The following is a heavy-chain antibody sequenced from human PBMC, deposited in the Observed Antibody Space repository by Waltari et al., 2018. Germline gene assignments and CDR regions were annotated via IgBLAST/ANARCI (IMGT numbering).Heavy chain of an antibody. V-gene: IGHV3-74*03. D-gene: IGHD3-3*02. CDR3: ARGSFLEWLGGMDV. Sequence: EVQLVESGGGLVQPGGSLRLSCAASGFTYSSYWMQWVRQAPGKGLVLVSSINRYGRSTTYADAVKGRLTISRDNAKNTLSLQMSSLRSEDTAVYYCARGSFLEWLGGMDVWGQGTTVSVS. CDR1: GFTYSSYW. J-gene: IGHJ6*02. CDR2: INRYGRST.